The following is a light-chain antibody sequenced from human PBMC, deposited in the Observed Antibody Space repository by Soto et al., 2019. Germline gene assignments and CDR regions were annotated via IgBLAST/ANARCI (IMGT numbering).Light chain of an antibody. CDR2: AAS. Sequence: DIPMTQSPSSLSASVGDRITITCRASRSISSYLNWYQQKPGKAPKLLIYAASSLQSGVPSRFSGSGSGTDFSLTISSLQPEDFGTYHCQQSYSIPWTFGQGTKVDIK. CDR1: RSISSY. J-gene: IGKJ1*01. V-gene: IGKV1-39*01. CDR3: QQSYSIPWT.